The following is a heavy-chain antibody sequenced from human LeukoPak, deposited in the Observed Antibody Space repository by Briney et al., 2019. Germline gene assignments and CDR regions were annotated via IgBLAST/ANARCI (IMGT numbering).Heavy chain of an antibody. Sequence: PSETLSLTCTVSGGSISSYYWSWIRQPPGKGLEWIGYIYYSGSTNYNPSLKSRVTISVDTSKNQFSLKLSSVTAADTAVYYCARRRFLEWLSHDAFDIWGQGTMVTVSS. CDR3: ARRRFLEWLSHDAFDI. J-gene: IGHJ3*02. CDR2: IYYSGST. CDR1: GGSISSYY. V-gene: IGHV4-59*01. D-gene: IGHD3-3*01.